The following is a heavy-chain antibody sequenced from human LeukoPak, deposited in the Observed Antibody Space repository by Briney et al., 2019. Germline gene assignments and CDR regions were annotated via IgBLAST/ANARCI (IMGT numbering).Heavy chain of an antibody. Sequence: GGSLRLSCAASGFTFDDYAMHWVRQAPGKGLEWVSLISWDGGSTYYADSVKGRFTISRDNSKNSLYLQMNSLRAEDTALYYCAKVPYCRGGNCYVYFDYWGQETLVTVSS. J-gene: IGHJ4*02. V-gene: IGHV3-43D*03. CDR2: ISWDGGST. D-gene: IGHD2-15*01. CDR1: GFTFDDYA. CDR3: AKVPYCRGGNCYVYFDY.